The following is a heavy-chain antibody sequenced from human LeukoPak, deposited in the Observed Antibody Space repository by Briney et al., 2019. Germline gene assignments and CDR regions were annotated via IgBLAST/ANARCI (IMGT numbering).Heavy chain of an antibody. CDR2: MNPNSGNA. CDR1: GYTFTSYD. J-gene: IGHJ4*02. CDR3: ARGSYDILTGYYPPDY. V-gene: IGHV1-8*01. Sequence: SVKVSCKASGYTFTSYDINWVRQATGQGLEWMGWMNPNSGNAGYAQKFQGRVTMIRNTSISTAYMELSSLRSEDTAVYYCARGSYDILTGYYPPDYWGQGTLVTVSS. D-gene: IGHD3-9*01.